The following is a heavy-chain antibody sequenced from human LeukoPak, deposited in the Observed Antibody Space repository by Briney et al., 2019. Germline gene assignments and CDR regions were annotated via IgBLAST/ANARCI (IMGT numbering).Heavy chain of an antibody. CDR3: ARDQGFWELYSYGMDV. J-gene: IGHJ6*02. Sequence: SETLSLTCTVSGGSVSSGSYYWSWIRQPPGKGLEWIGYIYYSGSTNYNPSLKSRVTISADTSKNQFSLRLSSVTAADTAVYYCARDQGFWELYSYGMDVWGQGTTVTVSS. CDR1: GGSVSSGSYY. V-gene: IGHV4-61*01. D-gene: IGHD3-10*01. CDR2: IYYSGST.